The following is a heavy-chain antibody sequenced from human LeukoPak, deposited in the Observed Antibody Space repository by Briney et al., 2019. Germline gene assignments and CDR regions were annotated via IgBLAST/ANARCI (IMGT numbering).Heavy chain of an antibody. Sequence: PGGSLRLSCAASGFTFSSYAMSWVRQAPGKGLEWVSAISGSGGSTYYADSVKGRFTISRDNSKNTLYLQMNSLRAEDTAVYYCAKETYYYDSSGYYNWFGPWGQGTLVTVSS. J-gene: IGHJ5*02. CDR2: ISGSGGST. V-gene: IGHV3-23*01. CDR1: GFTFSSYA. D-gene: IGHD3-22*01. CDR3: AKETYYYDSSGYYNWFGP.